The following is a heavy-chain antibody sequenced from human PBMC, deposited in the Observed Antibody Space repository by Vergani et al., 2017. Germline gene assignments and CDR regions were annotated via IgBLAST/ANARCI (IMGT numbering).Heavy chain of an antibody. J-gene: IGHJ6*02. D-gene: IGHD3-3*01. Sequence: EVQLLESGGGLVQPGGSLRLSCAASGFTFSSYAMSWVRQAPGKGLEWVSAISGSGGSTYYADSVKGRFTISRDNSKNTLYLQMNSLRAEDTAVYYCARDHYDFWSGESDYYYGMDVWGQGP. CDR3: ARDHYDFWSGESDYYYGMDV. V-gene: IGHV3-23*01. CDR1: GFTFSSYA. CDR2: ISGSGGST.